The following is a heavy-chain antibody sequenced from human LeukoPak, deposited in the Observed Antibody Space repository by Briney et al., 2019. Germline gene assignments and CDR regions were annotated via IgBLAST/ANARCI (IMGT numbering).Heavy chain of an antibody. CDR1: GGSISSGCYY. D-gene: IGHD3-10*01. CDR3: ARFIYGSGRLANEPTNYYFDY. J-gene: IGHJ4*02. Sequence: SQTLSLTCTVSGGSISSGCYYWSWIRQHPGKGLEWIGHIYYSGSTYYNPSLKSRVTISVDTSKNQFSLKLSSVTAADTAVYYCARFIYGSGRLANEPTNYYFDYWGQGTLVTVSS. CDR2: IYYSGST. V-gene: IGHV4-31*03.